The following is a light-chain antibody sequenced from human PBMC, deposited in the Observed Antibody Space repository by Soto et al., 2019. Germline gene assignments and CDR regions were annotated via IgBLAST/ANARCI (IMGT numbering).Light chain of an antibody. CDR2: GAS. V-gene: IGKV3D-20*02. CDR1: QSVSSSY. CDR3: QERTDRPPWT. Sequence: EIVLTQSPGTLSLSPGERATLSCLARQSVSSSYLAWYQQKPGQAPRLLIYGASSRATGIPDRFSGSGSGTDFTLSISSLEPEDFAVYYCQERTDRPPWTFGQGTKVDI. J-gene: IGKJ1*01.